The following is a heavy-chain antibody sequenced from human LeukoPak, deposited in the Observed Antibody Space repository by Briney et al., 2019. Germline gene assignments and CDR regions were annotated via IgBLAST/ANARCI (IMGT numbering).Heavy chain of an antibody. CDR2: IYYSGST. CDR1: SGSISGYY. CDR3: AGGYGSGPRLDY. J-gene: IGHJ4*02. Sequence: SGPTLVNPSETLSLTCNVSSGSISGYYWTWVRQPPGKGLEWIGFIYYSGSTNYNPSLKSRVTMSVDTSKNQFSLKLSSVAAADTAVYYCAGGYGSGPRLDYWGQGTLVAVSS. D-gene: IGHD3-10*01. V-gene: IGHV4-59*01.